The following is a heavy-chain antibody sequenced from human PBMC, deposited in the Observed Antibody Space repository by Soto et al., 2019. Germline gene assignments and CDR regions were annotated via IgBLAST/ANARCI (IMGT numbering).Heavy chain of an antibody. V-gene: IGHV1-69*01. CDR2: IIPIFGTA. J-gene: IGHJ4*02. CDR3: ARDYGSGSYPPFFDY. D-gene: IGHD3-10*01. CDR1: GGTFSSYA. Sequence: QVQLVQSGAEVKKPGSSVKVSCTASGGTFSSYAISWVRQAPGQGLEWMGGIIPIFGTANYAQKFQGRVTITADESTSTAYMELSSLRSEDTAVYYCARDYGSGSYPPFFDYWAREPWSPSPQ.